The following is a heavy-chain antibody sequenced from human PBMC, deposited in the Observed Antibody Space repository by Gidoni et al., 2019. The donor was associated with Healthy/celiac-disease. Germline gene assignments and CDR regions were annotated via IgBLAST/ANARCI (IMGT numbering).Heavy chain of an antibody. CDR3: ARFIVGAGWFDP. V-gene: IGHV4-59*01. CDR1: GGSISSYY. CDR2: IYYSGST. Sequence: QVQLQESGPGLVKPSETLSLTCTVSGGSISSYYWSWIRQPPGKGLEWIGYIYYSGSTNYNPSLKGRVTISVDTSKNHFSLKLSSVTAADTAVYYCARFIVGAGWFDPWGQGTLVTVSS. J-gene: IGHJ5*02. D-gene: IGHD1-26*01.